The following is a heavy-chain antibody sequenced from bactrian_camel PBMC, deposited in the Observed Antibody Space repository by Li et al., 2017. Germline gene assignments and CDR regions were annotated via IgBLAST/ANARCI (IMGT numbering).Heavy chain of an antibody. CDR1: GYSGDC. Sequence: QLVESGGGSVQAGGSLRLSCVTSGYSGDCMGWFRQAPGKEREGVARIATGSGNTYYADSVKDRFTISLDNAKNTLYLQMNSLQPDDTAMYYCAADAVLWESGFYCPTRIFDYWGQGTQVTVS. J-gene: IGHJ6*01. CDR3: AADAVLWESGFYCPTRIFDY. V-gene: IGHV3S63*01. D-gene: IGHD3*01. CDR2: IATGSGNT.